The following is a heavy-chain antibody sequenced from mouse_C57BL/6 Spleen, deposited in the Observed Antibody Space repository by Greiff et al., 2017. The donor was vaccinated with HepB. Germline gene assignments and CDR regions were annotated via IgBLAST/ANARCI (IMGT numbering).Heavy chain of an antibody. V-gene: IGHV3-6*01. CDR3: ARGGITTVVASMDY. D-gene: IGHD1-1*01. CDR2: ISYDGSN. J-gene: IGHJ4*01. CDR1: GYSITSGYY. Sequence: VQLKESGPGLVKPSQSLSLTCSVTGYSITSGYYWNWIRQFPGNKLEWMGYISYDGSNNYNPSLKNRISITRDTSKNQFFLKLNSVTTEDTATYYCARGGITTVVASMDYWGQGTSVTVSS.